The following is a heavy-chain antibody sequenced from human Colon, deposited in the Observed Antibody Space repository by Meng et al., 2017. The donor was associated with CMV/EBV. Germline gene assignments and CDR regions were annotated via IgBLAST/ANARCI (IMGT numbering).Heavy chain of an antibody. CDR3: ARVRDLFRYFDY. CDR1: GGSISSGDYY. J-gene: IGHJ4*02. CDR2: IYYSGNT. V-gene: IGHV4-30-4*08. Sequence: SCTVSGGSISSGDYYWSWIRQPPGKGLEWIGCIYYSGNTYYNPSLKSRITISVDTSKNQFSLKLSSVTAADTAVYYCARVRDLFRYFDYWGQGTLVTVSS.